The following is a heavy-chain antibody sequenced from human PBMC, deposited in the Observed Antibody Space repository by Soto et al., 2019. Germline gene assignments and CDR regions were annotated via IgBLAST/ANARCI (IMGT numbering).Heavy chain of an antibody. V-gene: IGHV3-48*02. CDR2: IRTISSAI. CDR1: GFTFSDYP. CDR3: ASETPSLDS. Sequence: QLVESGGGLVQPGGSLRLSCAASGFTFSDYPMNWVRQAPGKGLEWVSSIRTISSAIYFADSVRGRFTISRDNARNSLYLQMTSLRDEDTAVYYCASETPSLDSWGQGTLVTVSS. J-gene: IGHJ4*02. D-gene: IGHD2-15*01.